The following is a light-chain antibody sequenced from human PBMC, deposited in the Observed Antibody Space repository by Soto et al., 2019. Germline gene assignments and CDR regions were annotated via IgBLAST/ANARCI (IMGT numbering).Light chain of an antibody. Sequence: QSVLTQPASVSGSPGLSITISCTGTSSDVGNYNLVSWYQQHPGKAPKLMIYEVSKRPSGVPNRFSGSKSGNTASLTISGLQAEDEADYYCCSYAGDSTPYVFGTGTKVTVL. V-gene: IGLV2-23*02. CDR1: SSDVGNYNL. CDR2: EVS. CDR3: CSYAGDSTPYV. J-gene: IGLJ1*01.